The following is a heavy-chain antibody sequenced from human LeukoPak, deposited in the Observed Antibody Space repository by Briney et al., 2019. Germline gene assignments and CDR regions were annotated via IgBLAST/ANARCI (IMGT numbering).Heavy chain of an antibody. D-gene: IGHD3-16*02. J-gene: IGHJ4*02. Sequence: GGSLRLSCAASGFTFSSYAMSWVRQAPGKGLEWVANIKQDGSEKYYVDSVKGRFTISRDNAKNSLYLQMNSLRAEDTAVYYCARDLIMEDYVWGSYRPDFDYWGQGTLVTVSS. CDR2: IKQDGSEK. V-gene: IGHV3-7*01. CDR3: ARDLIMEDYVWGSYRPDFDY. CDR1: GFTFSSYA.